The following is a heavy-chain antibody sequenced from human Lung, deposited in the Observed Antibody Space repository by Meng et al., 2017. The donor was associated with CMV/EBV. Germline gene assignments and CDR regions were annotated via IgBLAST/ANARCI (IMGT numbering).Heavy chain of an antibody. CDR1: GGSFSNYY. Sequence: ESLKISCAVYGGSFSNYYWTWIRQSPGKGLTWIGEIDHNGSPNYSPSLKSRVTMSVDTSNNHFSLKLTSVTAADSGVYYCTRGPMRSWLDPWGQGTLVTVSS. V-gene: IGHV4-34*01. CDR3: TRGPMRSWLDP. J-gene: IGHJ5*02. CDR2: IDHNGSP.